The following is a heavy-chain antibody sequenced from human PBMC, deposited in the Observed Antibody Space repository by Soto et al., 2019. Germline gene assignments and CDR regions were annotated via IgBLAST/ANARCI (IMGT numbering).Heavy chain of an antibody. J-gene: IGHJ3*02. CDR3: ARRAFGSSRTFYI. Sequence: GSLRLSCVVSGFTLSSYALNWVRVAPGKGLEWVSAISGSGGSTYYADSVKGRFIISRDNFNKALYLRMNSLRAEDTPLSYCARRAFGSSRTFYIWGQGTMPTDS. V-gene: IGHV3-23*01. CDR2: ISGSGGST. CDR1: GFTLSSYA. D-gene: IGHD6-6*01.